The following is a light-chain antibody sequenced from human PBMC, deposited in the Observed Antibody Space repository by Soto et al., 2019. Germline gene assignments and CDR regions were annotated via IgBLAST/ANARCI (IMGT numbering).Light chain of an antibody. V-gene: IGLV2-14*01. J-gene: IGLJ1*01. Sequence: QSALTQPASVSGSPGQSITISCTGTSSDVGGYNYVSWYQQHPGKAPKLMIYDVINRPSGVSNRFSGSKSGNTASLNISGLQAEDEADYYCSSYTSSSTPPYVFGTGTKLTVL. CDR1: SSDVGGYNY. CDR3: SSYTSSSTPPYV. CDR2: DVI.